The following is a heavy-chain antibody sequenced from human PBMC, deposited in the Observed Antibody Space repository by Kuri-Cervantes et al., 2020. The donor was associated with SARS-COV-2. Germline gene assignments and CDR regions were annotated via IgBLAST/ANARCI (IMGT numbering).Heavy chain of an antibody. CDR1: GYTFTGYY. J-gene: IGHJ4*02. CDR3: ARGVDSSGWYNPFDY. CDR2: INPSGGGT. Sequence: SVTVSCQASGYTFTGYYIHWVRQAPGHGLEWMGWINPSGGGTHYSQKFQGRVTMTRDTSISTAYMELSRLRSDDTAVYYCARGVDSSGWYNPFDYWGQGTLVTVSS. D-gene: IGHD6-19*01. V-gene: IGHV1-2*02.